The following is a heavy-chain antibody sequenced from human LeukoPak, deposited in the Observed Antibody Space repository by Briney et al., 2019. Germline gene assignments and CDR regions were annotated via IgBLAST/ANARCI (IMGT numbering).Heavy chain of an antibody. CDR3: ARLRYDDFWSGSWKYYYYMDV. CDR2: IKQDGSEK. D-gene: IGHD3-3*01. Sequence: QSGGSLRLSCAASGFSLSSYWMSWVRQAPGKGLEWVANIKQDGSEKYYVDSVKGRFTIARDNAKKSLYLQMNSLRAEDTAVYHCARLRYDDFWSGSWKYYYYMDVWGKGTTVTVSS. CDR1: GFSLSSYW. V-gene: IGHV3-7*01. J-gene: IGHJ6*03.